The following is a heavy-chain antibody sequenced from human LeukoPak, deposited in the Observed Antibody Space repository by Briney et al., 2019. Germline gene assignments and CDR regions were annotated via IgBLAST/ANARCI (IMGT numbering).Heavy chain of an antibody. CDR2: IRYDGSNK. V-gene: IGHV3-30*02. CDR1: GFTFSSYG. J-gene: IGHJ4*02. D-gene: IGHD3-9*01. Sequence: GGSLRLSCAASGFTFSSYGMHWVRQAPGKGLEWVAFIRYDGSNKHYADSVKGRFTISRDNSKNTLYLQMNSLRAEDTAVYYCARGGYYNILTGFRSRFLGFDYWGQGTLVTVSS. CDR3: ARGGYYNILTGFRSRFLGFDY.